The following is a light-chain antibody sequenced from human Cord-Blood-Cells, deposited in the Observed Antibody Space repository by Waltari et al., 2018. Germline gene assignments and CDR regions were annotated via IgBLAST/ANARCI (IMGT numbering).Light chain of an antibody. J-gene: IGKJ1*01. Sequence: DIQMTQSPSTLSASVGDRVTITCRASQSISSWLAWYQQKPGKAPKLLIYDASSLESGVPTRFSGRGSATEFTPTSSSLQPDDFATYYCQQYNSYWTFGQGTKVEIK. CDR1: QSISSW. CDR2: DAS. V-gene: IGKV1-5*01. CDR3: QQYNSYWT.